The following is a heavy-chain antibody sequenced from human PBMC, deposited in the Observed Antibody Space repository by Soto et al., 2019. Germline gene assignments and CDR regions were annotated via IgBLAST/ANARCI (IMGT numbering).Heavy chain of an antibody. J-gene: IGHJ5*02. V-gene: IGHV1-2*02. CDR3: ARGTSPGYSYGYSWFDP. CDR1: GYTFTGYY. CDR2: INPNSGGT. Sequence: ASVKVSCKASGYTFTGYYMHWVRQAPGQGLERMGWINPNSGGTNYAQKFQGRVTITADKSTSTAYMELSSLRSDDTAVYYCARGTSPGYSYGYSWFDPWGQGTLVTVSS. D-gene: IGHD5-18*01.